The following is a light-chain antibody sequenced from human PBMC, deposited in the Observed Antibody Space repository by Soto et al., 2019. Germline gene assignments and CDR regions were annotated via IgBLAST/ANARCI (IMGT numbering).Light chain of an antibody. CDR3: QLYGTSPPLA. J-gene: IGKJ4*01. Sequence: EIVLTQSPGTLSLSPGERATLSCRASQSVSSSYLAWYQQKPGQAPRLLIYDASSRATGIPARFSGTGSETDFTLTISRLEAEDFAVYYCQLYGTSPPLAFGGGTKVEIK. V-gene: IGKV3-20*01. CDR1: QSVSSSY. CDR2: DAS.